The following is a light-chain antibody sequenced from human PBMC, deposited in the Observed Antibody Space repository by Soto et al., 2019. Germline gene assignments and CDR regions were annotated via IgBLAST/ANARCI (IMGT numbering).Light chain of an antibody. CDR2: DAS. CDR3: QERSNWPLT. V-gene: IGKV3-11*01. J-gene: IGKJ4*01. CDR1: QSVSIY. Sequence: LSNSPATVSLSPGERATLSCRASQSVSIYLAWYQQKPGQAPRLLIYDASNRASDIPARFSGSGSETDFTLTISSLEAEDFASYYCQERSNWPLTFGGGSKVDIK.